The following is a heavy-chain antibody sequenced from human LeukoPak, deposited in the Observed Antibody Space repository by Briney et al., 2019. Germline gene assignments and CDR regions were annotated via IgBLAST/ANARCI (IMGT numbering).Heavy chain of an antibody. CDR3: TRGYCSGGSCYVARY. CDR2: IRSKANSYAT. V-gene: IGHV3-73*01. J-gene: IGHJ4*02. D-gene: IGHD2-15*01. CDR1: GFTFSGSA. Sequence: PGGSLRLSCAASGFTFSGSAMHWVRRASGKGLEWVGRIRSKANSYATAYAASVKGRFTISRDDSKNTAYLQMNSLKTEDTAVYYCTRGYCSGGSCYVARYWGQGTLVTVSS.